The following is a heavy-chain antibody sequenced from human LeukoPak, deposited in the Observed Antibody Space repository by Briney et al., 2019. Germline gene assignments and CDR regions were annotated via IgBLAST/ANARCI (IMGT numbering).Heavy chain of an antibody. Sequence: GGSLRLSCAASGFTLSSYVMHWVRQAPGKGLEWVAVISYDGSKKYYADSVKGRFTISRDNSMNMLYLQMNSLRAEDTAVYYCAKEGCGGDCFDYWGQGTLVTVSS. CDR1: GFTLSSYV. CDR3: AKEGCGGDCFDY. V-gene: IGHV3-30*18. D-gene: IGHD2-21*01. CDR2: ISYDGSKK. J-gene: IGHJ4*02.